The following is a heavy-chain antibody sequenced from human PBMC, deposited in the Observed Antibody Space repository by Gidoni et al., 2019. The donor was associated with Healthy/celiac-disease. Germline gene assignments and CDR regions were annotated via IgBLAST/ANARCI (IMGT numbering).Heavy chain of an antibody. CDR2: ISYDGSNK. CDR3: AKDLEEPLRAGSYYYYYGMDV. J-gene: IGHJ6*02. V-gene: IGHV3-30*18. Sequence: QVQLVESGGGVVQPGMSLRLSCAAPGFPFSSYGMHWLRQAPGKGLEWVAVISYDGSNKYYADSGKGRFTISRDNSKNTLYLQMNSLRAEDTAVYYCAKDLEEPLRAGSYYYYYGMDVWGQGTTVTVSS. CDR1: GFPFSSYG. D-gene: IGHD1-1*01.